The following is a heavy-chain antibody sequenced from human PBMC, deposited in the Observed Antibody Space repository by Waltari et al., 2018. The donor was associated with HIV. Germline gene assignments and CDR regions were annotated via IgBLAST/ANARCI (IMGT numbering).Heavy chain of an antibody. J-gene: IGHJ3*02. CDR2: INSSSSYN. V-gene: IGHV3-21*01. Sequence: EVQLVESGGGLVKLGGSLRLSCAASGFTFSSYSMNGVRQAPGKGLEWVSAINSSSSYNYNADSVKGRFTNSRDNAKNSLYLQRNSLRAEDTAVYYCARDSPEWAFDIWGQGTMVTVSS. CDR3: ARDSPEWAFDI. D-gene: IGHD2-8*01. CDR1: GFTFSSYS.